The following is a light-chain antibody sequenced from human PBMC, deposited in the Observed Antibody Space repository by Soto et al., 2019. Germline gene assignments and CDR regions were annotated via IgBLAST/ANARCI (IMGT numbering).Light chain of an antibody. CDR2: DVS. CDR1: SSDVGGYNY. Sequence: QSVLTQPASVSGSPGQSITISCTGTSSDVGGYNYVSWYQQHPVKAPKLIIYDVSNRPSGVSNRFSGSKSGNTASLTISGLQAEDEADYYCNSYTSKSTGVFGTGTKVTVL. CDR3: NSYTSKSTGV. J-gene: IGLJ1*01. V-gene: IGLV2-14*01.